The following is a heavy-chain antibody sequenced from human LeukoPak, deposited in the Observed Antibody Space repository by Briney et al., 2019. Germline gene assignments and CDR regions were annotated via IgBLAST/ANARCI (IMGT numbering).Heavy chain of an antibody. CDR2: SYPCDSDT. J-gene: IGHJ3*02. Sequence: VESRKISCKGSGYSFTSYWIGWVGHMPGKSLEWMGISYPCDSDTRYSPSFQSHRTISADKSISTAYLQQSSLKCSDTAISYYARHWLVSRIAAPDDAFDIWGGETMVTVSS. V-gene: IGHV5-51*01. CDR1: GYSFTSYW. CDR3: ARHWLVSRIAAPDDAFDI. D-gene: IGHD6-6*01.